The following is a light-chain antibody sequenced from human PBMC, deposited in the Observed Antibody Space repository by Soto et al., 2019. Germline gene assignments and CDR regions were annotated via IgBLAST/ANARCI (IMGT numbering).Light chain of an antibody. CDR1: HSLLHNNGFDY. J-gene: IGKJ1*01. V-gene: IGKV2-28*01. CDR2: LGS. Sequence: DIVMTQSPLSLPVTPGEPASISCRSRHSLLHNNGFDYLDWYLQKPGQSPQLLIYLGSNRASGVPDRFSGSGSGTDFTLRISRMEAEDVGVYYCMQALQTPPTFGQGTKVDIK. CDR3: MQALQTPPT.